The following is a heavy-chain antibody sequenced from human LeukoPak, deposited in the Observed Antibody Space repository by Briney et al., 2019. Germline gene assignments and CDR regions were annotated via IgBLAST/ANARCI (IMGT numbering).Heavy chain of an antibody. J-gene: IGHJ4*02. V-gene: IGHV1-8*03. CDR3: ARVSPNTVTTLQYFDY. CDR2: MNPNSGNT. CDR1: GYTFTSYD. Sequence: ASVKVSCKASGYTFTSYDINWVRQATGQGLEWMGWMNPNSGNTDYAQKFQGRFTITINTSISTAYMELSSLRSEDTAVYYCARVSPNTVTTLQYFDYWGQGTLVTVSS. D-gene: IGHD4-17*01.